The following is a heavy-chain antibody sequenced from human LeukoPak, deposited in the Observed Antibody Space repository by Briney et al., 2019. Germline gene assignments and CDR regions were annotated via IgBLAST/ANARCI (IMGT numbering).Heavy chain of an antibody. CDR1: GGSFSGYY. V-gene: IGHV4-34*01. CDR3: ARGGNLGVPAAAFDY. J-gene: IGHJ4*02. Sequence: SETLSLTCAVYGGSFSGYYWSWIRQPPGKGLNWIGKINHSGSTNYNPSLKSRVTISVDTSKNQFSLKLSSVTAADTAVYYCARGGNLGVPAAAFDYWGQGTLVTVSS. D-gene: IGHD2-2*01. CDR2: INHSGST.